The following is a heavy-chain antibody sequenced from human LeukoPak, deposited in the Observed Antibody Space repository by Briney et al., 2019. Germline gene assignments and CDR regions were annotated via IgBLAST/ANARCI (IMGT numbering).Heavy chain of an antibody. J-gene: IGHJ4*02. CDR1: GGTFSSYA. Sequence: SVKVSCKASGGTFSSYAISWVRQAPGQGLEWMGGIIPIFGTANCAQKFQGRVTITADESTSTAYMELSSLRSEDTAVYYCARDNYYGSGSYGDWGQGTLVTVPS. D-gene: IGHD3-10*01. CDR3: ARDNYYGSGSYGD. CDR2: IIPIFGTA. V-gene: IGHV1-69*13.